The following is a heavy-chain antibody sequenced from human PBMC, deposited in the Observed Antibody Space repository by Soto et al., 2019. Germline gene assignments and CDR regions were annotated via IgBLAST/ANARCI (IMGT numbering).Heavy chain of an antibody. J-gene: IGHJ6*02. Sequence: QVQLVQSGAEVKKPGASVKVSCKASGYTFTSYDINWVRQATGQGLEWMGWMNPNSGNTGYAQKFHGRATMTRNTSIITVYMELSSLRSEDTAVYYCARPRSGSYYYGMDVWGQGTAVTVSS. V-gene: IGHV1-8*01. CDR2: MNPNSGNT. CDR1: GYTFTSYD. D-gene: IGHD3-3*01. CDR3: ARPRSGSYYYGMDV.